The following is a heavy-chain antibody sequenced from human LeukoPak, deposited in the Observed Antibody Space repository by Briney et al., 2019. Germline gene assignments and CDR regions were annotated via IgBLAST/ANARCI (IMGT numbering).Heavy chain of an antibody. CDR2: FDPEDGET. V-gene: IGHV1-24*01. J-gene: IGHJ2*01. Sequence: AASVNVSCKVSGYTLTELSMHWVRQAPGKGLEWMGGFDPEDGETIYAQKFQGRVTMTEDTSTDTAYMELSSLRSEDTAVYYCATRLPGIQLWPWNWYFDLWGRGTLVTVSS. CDR1: GYTLTELS. D-gene: IGHD5-18*01. CDR3: ATRLPGIQLWPWNWYFDL.